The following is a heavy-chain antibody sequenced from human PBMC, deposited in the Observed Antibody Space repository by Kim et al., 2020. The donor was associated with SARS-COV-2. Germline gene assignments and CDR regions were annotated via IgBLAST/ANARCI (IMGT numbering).Heavy chain of an antibody. CDR3: AKDRFGSGLFSHCDD. Sequence: ADSVKGRFTISRDHTKNFLHLQMTSLRAEDSALYYCAKDRFGSGLFSHCDDWGRGTLVTVSS. J-gene: IGHJ4*02. D-gene: IGHD3-10*01. V-gene: IGHV3-9*01.